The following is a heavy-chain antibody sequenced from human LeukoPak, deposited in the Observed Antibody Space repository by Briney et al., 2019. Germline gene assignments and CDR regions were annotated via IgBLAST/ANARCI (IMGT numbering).Heavy chain of an antibody. CDR2: IWYDGSNK. CDR1: GFTFSSYG. J-gene: IGHJ6*03. D-gene: IGHD2-15*01. V-gene: IGHV3-33*01. CDR3: ARDYCSGGSCYYYYYMDV. Sequence: GGSLRLSCAASGFTFSSYGMHWVRQAPGKGLEWVAVIWYDGSNKYYADPVKGRFTISRDNSKNTLYLQMNSLRAEDTAVYYCARDYCSGGSCYYYYYMDVWGKGTTVTVSS.